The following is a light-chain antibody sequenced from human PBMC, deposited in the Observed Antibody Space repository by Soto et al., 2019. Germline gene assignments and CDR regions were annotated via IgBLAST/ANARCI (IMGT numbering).Light chain of an antibody. CDR1: QRVRSS. Sequence: IVITHSPATLAVSPGESATLSCRASQRVRSSFLAWYQQKPGQAPSLLIYGASTRATGIPARFSGSGSGTEFTLTINSLQSEDFAVYYCQQYSNWPLTFGGGTKVDIK. CDR3: QQYSNWPLT. CDR2: GAS. V-gene: IGKV3-15*01. J-gene: IGKJ4*01.